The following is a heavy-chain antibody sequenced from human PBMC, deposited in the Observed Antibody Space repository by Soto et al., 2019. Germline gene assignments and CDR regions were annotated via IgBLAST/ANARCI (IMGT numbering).Heavy chain of an antibody. Sequence: QVQLVQSGAEVKKPGSSVKVSCKASGGTFSSYAISWVRQAPGQGLEWMGGIIPIFGTANYAQKFQGRVTITAAESTXXSXMXXSSLRSEDTAVYYGARDWGRYSDSSGYSYYYGMDVWGQGTTVTVSS. CDR1: GGTFSSYA. V-gene: IGHV1-69*12. J-gene: IGHJ6*02. CDR3: ARDWGRYSDSSGYSYYYGMDV. CDR2: IIPIFGTA. D-gene: IGHD3-22*01.